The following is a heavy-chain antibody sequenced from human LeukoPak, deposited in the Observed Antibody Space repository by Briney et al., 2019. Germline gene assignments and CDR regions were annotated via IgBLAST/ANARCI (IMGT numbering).Heavy chain of an antibody. V-gene: IGHV3-30*03. CDR1: GFTFSSYG. Sequence: PGRSLRLSCAASGFTFSSYGMHWVRQAPGKGLEWVAVISYDGSNKYYADSVKGRFTISRDNSKNTLYLQMNSLRAEDTAVYYCARGSLYKRGSWYYFDYWGQGTLVTVSS. CDR2: ISYDGSNK. CDR3: ARGSLYKRGSWYYFDY. J-gene: IGHJ4*02. D-gene: IGHD6-13*01.